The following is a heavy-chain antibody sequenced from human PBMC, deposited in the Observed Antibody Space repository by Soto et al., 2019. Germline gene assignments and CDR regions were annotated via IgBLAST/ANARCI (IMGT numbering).Heavy chain of an antibody. Sequence: EVQLVESGGGLVQPGGSLRLSCAASGFTFSTYFMTWVRQAPGKGLEWVATIKPDGSEGWYVDSVKGRFTISRDNAKNSLYLEMNSLRAEDTAVYFCASDLNWPNFWGQGSLVAVSS. CDR2: IKPDGSEG. CDR3: ASDLNWPNF. D-gene: IGHD1-20*01. J-gene: IGHJ4*02. CDR1: GFTFSTYF. V-gene: IGHV3-7*01.